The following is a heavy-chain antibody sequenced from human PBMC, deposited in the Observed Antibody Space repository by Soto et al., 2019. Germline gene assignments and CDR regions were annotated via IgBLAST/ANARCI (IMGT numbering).Heavy chain of an antibody. Sequence: GGSLRLSCAASGFTFSSYAMSWVRQAPGKGLEWVSAISGSGGSTYYADSVKGRFTISRDNSKNTLYLQMNSLRAEDTAVYYCAKDNAVLLWFGELLPFDYWGQGTLVTVSS. CDR3: AKDNAVLLWFGELLPFDY. V-gene: IGHV3-23*01. D-gene: IGHD3-10*01. J-gene: IGHJ4*02. CDR2: ISGSGGST. CDR1: GFTFSSYA.